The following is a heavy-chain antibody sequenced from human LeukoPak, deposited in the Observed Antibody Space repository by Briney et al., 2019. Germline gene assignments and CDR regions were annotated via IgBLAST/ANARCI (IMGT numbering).Heavy chain of an antibody. V-gene: IGHV4-59*01. J-gene: IGHJ3*02. CDR3: AREGKCGSGSFHDAFDI. CDR2: IYYSGST. D-gene: IGHD3-10*01. CDR1: GGSISSYY. Sequence: SETLSLTCTVSGGSISSYYWSWIRQPPGKGLEWIGYIYYSGSTNYNPSLKSRVTISVDTFKNQFSLKLSSVTAADTAVYYCAREGKCGSGSFHDAFDIWGQGTMVTVSS.